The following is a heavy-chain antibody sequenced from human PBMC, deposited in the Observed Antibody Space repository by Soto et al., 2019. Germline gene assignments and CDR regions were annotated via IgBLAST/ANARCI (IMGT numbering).Heavy chain of an antibody. CDR3: ARDSSGKSSYYYYGMDV. V-gene: IGHV3-30*04. CDR1: GFIFNNYA. Sequence: QVRLEESGGGVVQPGRSLRLSCEGSGFIFNNYAMHWVRQAPGKGLEWVAVISYDGYNQYYVVSVKGRVTISKDNSKNALYLQMNSLRGDDTAMYYCARDSSGKSSYYYYGMDVWGKGTNVTVSS. D-gene: IGHD3-22*01. J-gene: IGHJ6*04. CDR2: ISYDGYNQ.